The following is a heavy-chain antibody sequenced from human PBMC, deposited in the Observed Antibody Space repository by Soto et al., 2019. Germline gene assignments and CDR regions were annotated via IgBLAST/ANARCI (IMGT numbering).Heavy chain of an antibody. CDR2: ISIHNGNT. J-gene: IGHJ6*03. D-gene: IGHD4-4*01. V-gene: IGHV1-18*04. CDR3: ARMTTVDNSHYYMDV. CDR1: GYTFNTYG. Sequence: QAQLLQSGGELKKSGASVKVSCKASGYTFNTYGISWVRQAPGQGLEWMAWISIHNGNTNFAQKFQGRVNLTTDTSTSTANMELRSLRSDDTAVYYGARMTTVDNSHYYMDVWGKGTTVTVSS.